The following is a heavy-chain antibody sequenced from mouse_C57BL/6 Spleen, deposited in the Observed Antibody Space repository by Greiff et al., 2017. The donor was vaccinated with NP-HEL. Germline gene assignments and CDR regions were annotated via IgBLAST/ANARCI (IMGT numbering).Heavy chain of an antibody. CDR2: INPSNGGA. CDR3: ARSGSTVVAYYFDY. CDR1: GYTFTSYW. D-gene: IGHD1-1*01. V-gene: IGHV1-53*01. Sequence: VKLQQPGTELVKPGASVKLPCKASGYTFTSYWMHWVKQRPGQGLEWIGNINPSNGGANYNEKFKSKATLTVDKSSSTAYMQLSSLTSEDSAVYYCARSGSTVVAYYFDYWGQGTTLTVSS. J-gene: IGHJ2*01.